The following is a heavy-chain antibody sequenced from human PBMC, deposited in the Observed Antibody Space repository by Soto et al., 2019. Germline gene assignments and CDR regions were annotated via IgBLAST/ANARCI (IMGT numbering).Heavy chain of an antibody. Sequence: GGSLRLSCAASGFTFSSYSMNWVRQAPGKGLEWVSSISSSSSYIYYADSVKGRFTISRDNAKNSLYLQMNSLRAEDTAVYYCARDRGVWGVITIYYYYYMDVWGKGTTVTVSS. CDR1: GFTFSSYS. CDR3: ARDRGVWGVITIYYYYYMDV. CDR2: ISSSSSYI. V-gene: IGHV3-21*01. J-gene: IGHJ6*03. D-gene: IGHD3-10*01.